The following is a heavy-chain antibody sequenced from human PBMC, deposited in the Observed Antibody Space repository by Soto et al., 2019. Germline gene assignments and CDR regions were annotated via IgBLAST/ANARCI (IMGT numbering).Heavy chain of an antibody. J-gene: IGHJ3*01. CDR3: ARDFDYGSNFDP. CDR1: GFTFSSYW. D-gene: IGHD4-17*01. Sequence: PGGSLRLSCAASGFTFSSYWMHWVRQAPGKGLVWVSRISNDASSTSYADSVKGRFTISRDNAKNTLYLQMNSLRAEDTAVYFCARDFDYGSNFDPWGQGTMVTVSS. V-gene: IGHV3-74*01. CDR2: ISNDASST.